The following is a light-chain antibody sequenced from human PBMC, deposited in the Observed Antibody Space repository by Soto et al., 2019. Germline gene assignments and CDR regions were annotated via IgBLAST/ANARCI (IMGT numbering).Light chain of an antibody. V-gene: IGLV2-23*02. CDR2: EVS. CDR1: SCDVGSYNL. J-gene: IGLJ1*01. Sequence: QSVLTQPASVSGSPVQSITISCTGTSCDVGSYNLVSWYQQHPGKAPKLMIYEVSKRPSGVSNRFSGSKSGNTASLIISWLQAEDEADYYCCSYAGSSTSFGTGTKVTVL. CDR3: CSYAGSSTS.